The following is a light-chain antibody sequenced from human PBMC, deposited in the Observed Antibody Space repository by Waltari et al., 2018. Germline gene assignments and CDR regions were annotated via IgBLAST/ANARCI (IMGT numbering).Light chain of an antibody. CDR1: QSVSSY. Sequence: TVMTQSPATLSVSPGERATLSCRASQSVSSYLAWYQQRPGQAPRLLIYDTSTRASGVPARFSGSGSGTEFTLTISSLQSEDFAVYYCQQYNFWPTFDGGTKVEIK. CDR3: QQYNFWPT. J-gene: IGKJ4*01. V-gene: IGKV3-15*01. CDR2: DTS.